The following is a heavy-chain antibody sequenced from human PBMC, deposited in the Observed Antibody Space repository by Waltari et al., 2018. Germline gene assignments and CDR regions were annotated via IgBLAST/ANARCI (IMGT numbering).Heavy chain of an antibody. CDR3: ARSYGSGSRRDPYGMDV. D-gene: IGHD3-10*01. J-gene: IGHJ6*02. Sequence: QVQLVQSGAEVKKPGSSVKVSCKASGGTFSSYAISWVRQAPGQGLEWMGGIIPIFGTANYAQKVQGSVTITADESTSTAYMELSSLRSEDTAVYYCARSYGSGSRRDPYGMDVWGQGTTVTVSS. CDR1: GGTFSSYA. CDR2: IIPIFGTA. V-gene: IGHV1-69*01.